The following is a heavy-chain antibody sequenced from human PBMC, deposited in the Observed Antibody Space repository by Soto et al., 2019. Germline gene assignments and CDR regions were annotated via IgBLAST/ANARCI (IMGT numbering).Heavy chain of an antibody. J-gene: IGHJ4*02. CDR2: LVPQFGTP. CDR3: ARQNRDTPMVPFDV. D-gene: IGHD5-18*01. V-gene: IGHV1-69*01. CDR1: RETFNRYA. Sequence: QVQLVQSGAEVKKPGSSVKVSCLASRETFNRYAINWVRQAPGHGLEWLGALVPQFGTPNYAQKFQDRVTIVADESTNTTSMELRGLTSDDTAVYYCARQNRDTPMVPFDVWGQGTLVTVSS.